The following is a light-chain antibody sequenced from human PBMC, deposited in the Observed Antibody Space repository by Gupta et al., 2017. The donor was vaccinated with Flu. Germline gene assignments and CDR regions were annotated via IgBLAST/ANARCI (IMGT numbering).Light chain of an antibody. CDR2: GAS. Sequence: ERVPLSCRASQVVSSNLAWYQQKPGQAPKLLIYGASTRATDIPARFSGSGSETEFTLTISSLQSEDFAVYYCQQYNNWPPWTFGQGTKVEIK. J-gene: IGKJ1*01. CDR1: QVVSSN. CDR3: QQYNNWPPWT. V-gene: IGKV3-15*01.